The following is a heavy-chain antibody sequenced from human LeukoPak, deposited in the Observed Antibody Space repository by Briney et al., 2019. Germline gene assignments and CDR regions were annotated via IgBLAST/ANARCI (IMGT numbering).Heavy chain of an antibody. CDR2: INLNSRGT. J-gene: IGHJ3*02. Sequence: ASVKVSCKASGYTFTDYYMHRVRQAPGQGLEWMGWINLNSRGTNYAQKFQDRVTMTRDTSISTAYMELNRLRSDDTAVYYCARERRGIDSAFDIWGQGTMVTVSS. CDR3: ARERRGIDSAFDI. V-gene: IGHV1-2*02. D-gene: IGHD2/OR15-2a*01. CDR1: GYTFTDYY.